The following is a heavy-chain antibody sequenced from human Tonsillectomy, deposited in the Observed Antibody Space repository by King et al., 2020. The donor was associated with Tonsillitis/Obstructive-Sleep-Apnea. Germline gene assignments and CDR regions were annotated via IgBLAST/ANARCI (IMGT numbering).Heavy chain of an antibody. V-gene: IGHV2-5*02. CDR3: AQGYDFWGCYRVFFDS. D-gene: IGHD3-16*02. J-gene: IGHJ4*02. Sequence: ITLKESGPTLVKPTQTLTLTCTFSGFSLSTSGVGVGWIRQPPGKALEWLALIYWDDDKRYSPSLKSRLTITKDTSKNQVVLTMTNMDPVDTATYYCAQGYDFWGCYRVFFDSWGQGTLVTVS. CDR1: GFSLSTSGVG. CDR2: IYWDDDK.